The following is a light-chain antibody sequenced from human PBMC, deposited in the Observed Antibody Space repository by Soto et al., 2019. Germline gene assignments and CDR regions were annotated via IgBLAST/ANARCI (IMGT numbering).Light chain of an antibody. CDR3: CSYAGSYVV. CDR2: DVS. J-gene: IGLJ2*01. Sequence: QSALTQPRSVSGSPGQSVTISCSDVGGYNFVSWYQQHPGKAPKLLIHDVSERPSGVPDRFSGSKSGNTASLTISGLQAEDDSDYYCCSYAGSYVVFGGGTKLTVL. V-gene: IGLV2-11*01. CDR1: DVGGYNF.